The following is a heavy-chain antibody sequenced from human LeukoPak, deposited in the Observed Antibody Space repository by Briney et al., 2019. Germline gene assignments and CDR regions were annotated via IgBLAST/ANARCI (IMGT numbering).Heavy chain of an antibody. D-gene: IGHD2-21*02. CDR1: GFTFSSYE. Sequence: GGSLRLSCAASGFTFSSYEMNWVRQAPGKGLEWVSYISSSGSTIYYADSVKGRFTISRDNAKNSLYLQMNSLRAEDTAVYYCARVGMVTSPPVWYFDLWGRGTLVTVSS. CDR2: ISSSGSTI. J-gene: IGHJ2*01. V-gene: IGHV3-48*03. CDR3: ARVGMVTSPPVWYFDL.